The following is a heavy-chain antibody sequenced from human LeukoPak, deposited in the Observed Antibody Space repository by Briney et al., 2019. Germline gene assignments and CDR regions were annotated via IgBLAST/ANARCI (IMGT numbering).Heavy chain of an antibody. V-gene: IGHV4-34*01. CDR2: INHSGST. J-gene: IGHJ5*01. D-gene: IGHD3-22*01. Sequence: SETLSLTCAVYGGSFSGYYWSWIRQPPGKGLEWIGEINHSGSTNYNPSLKSRVNILVDTSKKQFSLKLSSVTAADTAVYYCASTDYYESSGARDSWGQGTLVTVSS. CDR1: GGSFSGYY. CDR3: ASTDYYESSGARDS.